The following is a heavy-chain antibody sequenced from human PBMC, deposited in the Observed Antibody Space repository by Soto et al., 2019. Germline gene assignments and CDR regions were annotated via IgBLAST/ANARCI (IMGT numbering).Heavy chain of an antibody. D-gene: IGHD2-15*01. CDR2: GFYTGTT. V-gene: IGHV4-59*11. CDR1: GGSITSHY. CDR3: ARDRDGSCPTYFQR. J-gene: IGHJ1*01. Sequence: QLQLQESGPRLVKPSETLSLTCNVSGGSITSHYWSWIRQPPGAGLEWIGFGFYTGTTNYNPSLRGRVTISIDTSKKQFSLKLTSVTAADTGIYYCARDRDGSCPTYFQRWGQGAQVAVSS.